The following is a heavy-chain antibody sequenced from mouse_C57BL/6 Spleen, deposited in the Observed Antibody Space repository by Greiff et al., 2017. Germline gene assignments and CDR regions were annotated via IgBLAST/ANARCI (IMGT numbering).Heavy chain of an antibody. D-gene: IGHD1-1*01. V-gene: IGHV1-53*01. CDR1: GYTFTSYW. J-gene: IGHJ1*03. Sequence: QVQLQQPGTELVKPGASVKLSCKASGYTFTSYWMHWVKQRPGQGLEWIGNINPSNGGTNYNEKFKSKATLTVDKSSSTAYMQLSSLTSEDSAVYYCARNPSYGSPYWYFDVWGTGTTVTVSA. CDR2: INPSNGGT. CDR3: ARNPSYGSPYWYFDV.